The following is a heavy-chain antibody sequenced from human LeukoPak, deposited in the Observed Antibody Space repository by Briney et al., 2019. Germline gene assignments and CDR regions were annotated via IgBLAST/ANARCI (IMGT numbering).Heavy chain of an antibody. CDR1: GFTFSSYG. CDR3: ARDMFGFEYYFDY. V-gene: IGHV3-30*03. D-gene: IGHD3-10*02. J-gene: IGHJ4*02. Sequence: GRSLRLSCAASGFTFSSYGMHWVRQAPGKGLEWVAVISYDGSNKYYADSVKGRFTISRDNSKNTLYLQMNSLRAEDTAVYYCARDMFGFEYYFDYWGQGTLVTVSS. CDR2: ISYDGSNK.